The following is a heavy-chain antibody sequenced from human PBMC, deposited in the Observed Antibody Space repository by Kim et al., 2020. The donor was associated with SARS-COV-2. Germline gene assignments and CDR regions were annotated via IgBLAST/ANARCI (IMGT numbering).Heavy chain of an antibody. Sequence: SPSFQGQVTISADKSISTAYLQWSSLKASDTAMYFCARSPRGVIMSYFDYWGQGTLVTVSS. D-gene: IGHD3-10*01. V-gene: IGHV5-51*06. CDR3: ARSPRGVIMSYFDY. J-gene: IGHJ4*02.